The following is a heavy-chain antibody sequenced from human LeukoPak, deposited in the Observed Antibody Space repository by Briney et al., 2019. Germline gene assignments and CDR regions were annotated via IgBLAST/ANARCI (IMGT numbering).Heavy chain of an antibody. CDR3: ASGGGRTY. CDR2: ISWDGGST. Sequence: GGSLRLSCAASGFTFDDYAMHWVRQAPGKGLEWVSLISWDGGSTYYADSVKGRFTISRDNSKNSLYLQMNSLRAEDTAVYYCASGGGRTYWGQGTLVTVSS. CDR1: GFTFDDYA. V-gene: IGHV3-43D*03. J-gene: IGHJ4*02. D-gene: IGHD3-16*01.